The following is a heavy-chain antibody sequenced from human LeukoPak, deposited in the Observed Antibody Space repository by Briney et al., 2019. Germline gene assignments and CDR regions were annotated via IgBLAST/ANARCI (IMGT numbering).Heavy chain of an antibody. J-gene: IGHJ3*02. CDR1: GGSISSGSYY. D-gene: IGHD6-13*01. Sequence: SETLSLTCTVSGGSISSGSYYWGWIRQPPGKGLEWIGSIYYTGSTYYNPSLKSRVIISVDTSKNQFSLQLSSVTAADTAVYFCAEFDQQLVNAFDIWGQGTMVTASS. CDR2: IYYTGST. CDR3: AEFDQQLVNAFDI. V-gene: IGHV4-39*07.